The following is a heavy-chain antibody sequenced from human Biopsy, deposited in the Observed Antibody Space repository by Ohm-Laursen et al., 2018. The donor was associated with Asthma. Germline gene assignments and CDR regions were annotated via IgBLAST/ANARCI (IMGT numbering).Heavy chain of an antibody. CDR3: AADRFAGYSTSWYRGFWFDP. D-gene: IGHD6-13*01. J-gene: IGHJ5*02. V-gene: IGHV3-33*08. CDR2: IWFDGSNK. Sequence: SLRLSCAASGFTFRSYGMHWVRQAPGKGLEWVAVIWFDGSNKYYVDSVRGRFTISRDNSKNTLYLQMNSLRAEDTAVYYCAADRFAGYSTSWYRGFWFDPWGQGTLVTVSS. CDR1: GFTFRSYG.